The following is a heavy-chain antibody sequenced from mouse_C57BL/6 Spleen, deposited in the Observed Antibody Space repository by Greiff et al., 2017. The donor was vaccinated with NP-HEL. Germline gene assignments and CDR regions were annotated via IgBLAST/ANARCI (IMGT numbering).Heavy chain of an antibody. CDR2: IYPGDGDT. J-gene: IGHJ2*01. V-gene: IGHV1-80*01. CDR1: GYAFSSYW. D-gene: IGHD3-3*01. CDR3: ARKGGNFDY. Sequence: QVQLQQSGAELVKPGASVKISCKASGYAFSSYWMHWVKQRPGQGLEWIGQIYPGDGDTNYNGKFKGKATLTADKSSSTAYMQLSSLTSEDSAVYFCARKGGNFDYWGQGTTLTVSS.